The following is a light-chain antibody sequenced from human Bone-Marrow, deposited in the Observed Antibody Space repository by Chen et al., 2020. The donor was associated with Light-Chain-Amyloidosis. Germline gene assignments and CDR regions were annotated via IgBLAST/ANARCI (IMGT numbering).Light chain of an antibody. CDR1: QSVSSAF. CDR3: QQYDSSRWT. Sequence: EIVLTQSPGTLSLSPGERATLSCMASQSVSSAFLTWYQQKPGQAPRLLIYGASSRATAIPDRFSGSGSGTDFTLTISRLEPEDFAMYYCQQYDSSRWTFGQGTKVEFK. V-gene: IGKV3-20*01. J-gene: IGKJ1*01. CDR2: GAS.